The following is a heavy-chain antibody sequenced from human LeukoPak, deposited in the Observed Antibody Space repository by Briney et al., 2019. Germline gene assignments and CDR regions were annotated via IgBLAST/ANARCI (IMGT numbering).Heavy chain of an antibody. CDR3: ARGLGTINFDY. V-gene: IGHV4-34*01. CDR2: INHSGST. D-gene: IGHD1-7*01. J-gene: IGHJ4*02. Sequence: SSETLSLTCAVYGGSFSGYYWSWIRQPPGKGLEWIGEINHSGSTNYNPSLKSRVTMSVDTSKYQISLKLSSVAAADTAVYYCARGLGTINFDYWGQGTLVTVSS. CDR1: GGSFSGYY.